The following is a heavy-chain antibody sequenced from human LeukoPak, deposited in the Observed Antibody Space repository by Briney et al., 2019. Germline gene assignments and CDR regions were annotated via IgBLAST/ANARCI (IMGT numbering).Heavy chain of an antibody. CDR2: IYYSGST. CDR1: GGSISSSSYY. J-gene: IGHJ5*02. D-gene: IGHD2-2*01. CDR3: ARGESKYQLLSARRKNWFDP. Sequence: SETLSLTCTVSGGSISSSSYYWGWIRQPPGKGLEWIGSIYYSGSTYYNPSLKSRVTISVDTSKNQFSLKLSSVTAADTAVYYCARGESKYQLLSARRKNWFDPWGQGTLVTVSS. V-gene: IGHV4-39*07.